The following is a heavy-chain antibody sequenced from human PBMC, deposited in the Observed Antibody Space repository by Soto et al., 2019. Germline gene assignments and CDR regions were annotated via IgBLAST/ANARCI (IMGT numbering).Heavy chain of an antibody. V-gene: IGHV1-69*02. J-gene: IGHJ4*02. CDR3: ARVLSRGYGPFYFDY. Sequence: SVKVSCKASDYTFTSYTISWVRQAPGQGLEWMGRIIPILGIANYAQKFQGRVTITADKSTSTAYMELSSLRSEDTAVYYCARVLSRGYGPFYFDYWGQGTLVTVSS. CDR1: DYTFTSYT. CDR2: IIPILGIA. D-gene: IGHD5-12*01.